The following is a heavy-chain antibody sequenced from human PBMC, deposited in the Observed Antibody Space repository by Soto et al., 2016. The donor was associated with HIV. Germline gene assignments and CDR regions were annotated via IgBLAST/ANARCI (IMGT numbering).Heavy chain of an antibody. CDR2: IKQDGSEK. D-gene: IGHD3-3*01. J-gene: IGHJ5*02. Sequence: EVQLVESGGDLVQPGGSLRLSCVASGFTFRSYWMSWVRQAPGKGLEWVANIKQDGSEKYYVDSVKGRFTIFRDNAKNSLYLQMNSLRAEDTAVYYCARERSQFLEWLNWFDPGAREPWSPSPQ. CDR1: GFTFRSYW. CDR3: ARERSQFLEWLNWFDP. V-gene: IGHV3-7*01.